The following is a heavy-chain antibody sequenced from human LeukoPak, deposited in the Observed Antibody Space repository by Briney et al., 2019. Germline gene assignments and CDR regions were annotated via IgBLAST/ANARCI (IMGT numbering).Heavy chain of an antibody. D-gene: IGHD2-15*01. CDR2: ISYDGSDK. CDR1: GFSFSTYA. CDR3: ASSYCSGGSCFRPPFPGFGY. Sequence: GGSLRLSCAASGFSFSTYALHWVRQAPGKGLEWLAVISYDGSDKYYADSVKGRFTISRDNSKSTLYLQMNSLRAEDTALYYCASSYCSGGSCFRPPFPGFGYWGQGTLVTVSS. J-gene: IGHJ4*02. V-gene: IGHV3-30*04.